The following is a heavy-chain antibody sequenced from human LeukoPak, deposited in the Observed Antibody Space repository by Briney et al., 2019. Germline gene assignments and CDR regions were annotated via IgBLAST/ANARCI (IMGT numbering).Heavy chain of an antibody. CDR2: IWYDGSNK. D-gene: IGHD4-17*01. Sequence: GGSLRLSCAASGFTFSSYGMHWVRQAPGKGLEWVAVIWYDGSNKYYADSVKGRFTISRDNSKNTLYLQMNSLRAEDTAVYYCARDQTRPESDDYGDYRGGFDYWGQGTLVTVSS. V-gene: IGHV3-33*01. CDR3: ARDQTRPESDDYGDYRGGFDY. J-gene: IGHJ4*02. CDR1: GFTFSSYG.